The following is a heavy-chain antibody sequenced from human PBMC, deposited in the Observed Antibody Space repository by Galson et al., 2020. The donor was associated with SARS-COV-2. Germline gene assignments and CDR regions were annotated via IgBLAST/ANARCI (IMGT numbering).Heavy chain of an antibody. D-gene: IGHD1-7*01. CDR1: GYSISSSPYF. CDR2: VPSSGTT. J-gene: IGHJ4*02. V-gene: IGHV4-39*07. CDR3: ARDGRTRTNTVQGPDY. Sequence: SQTLSLTCTPSGYSISSSPYFWARIRQAPGKGLEWIVIVPSSGTTYYNPSLRSRASTSVDMSKNQFSLNLNFVTAAETAVYYYARDGRTRTNTVQGPDYWGKGTLVTVSS.